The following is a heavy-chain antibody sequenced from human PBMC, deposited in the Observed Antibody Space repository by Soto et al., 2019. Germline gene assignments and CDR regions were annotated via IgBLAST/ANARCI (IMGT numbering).Heavy chain of an antibody. Sequence: GGSLRLSCAASGFTFSAYSINWVRQAPGKGLDWVSSISSTSSVIFYAGSVRGRFTISRDNAKNSLYLQMNGLRAEDTAVYYCVRGGSGATSADLFDAWGQGTLVTVS. V-gene: IGHV3-21*01. D-gene: IGHD3-10*01. CDR2: ISSTSSVI. J-gene: IGHJ3*01. CDR1: GFTFSAYS. CDR3: VRGGSGATSADLFDA.